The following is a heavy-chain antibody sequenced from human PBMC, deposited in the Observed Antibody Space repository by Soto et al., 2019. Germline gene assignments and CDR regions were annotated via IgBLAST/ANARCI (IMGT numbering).Heavy chain of an antibody. V-gene: IGHV3-30*03. Sequence: QVQLVESGGGVVQPGRSLRLSCATSGFTFRSYGMHWVRQAPGKGLEWVAVISYNGGAKYYADSVKGRFIISRDSSEITLSLQINSVRLEDTALSYCARDVGGGLVSGSGSYGVGAWGQGTLVNVSS. CDR2: ISYNGGAK. D-gene: IGHD3-10*01. CDR1: GFTFRSYG. J-gene: IGHJ5*02. CDR3: ARDVGGGLVSGSGSYGVGA.